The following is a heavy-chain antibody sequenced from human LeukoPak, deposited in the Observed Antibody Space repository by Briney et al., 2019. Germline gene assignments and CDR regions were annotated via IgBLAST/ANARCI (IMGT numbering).Heavy chain of an antibody. CDR2: IYHSGSP. Sequence: PSETLSLTRAVSGYSISSGYYWGWIRQPPGKGLEWIGTIYHSGSPYYNPSLKSPVTISVDTSKNQFSLKLSSVTAADTAVYYCASSSGYYSFDSWGQGTQVTVSS. CDR3: ASSSGYYSFDS. J-gene: IGHJ4*02. V-gene: IGHV4-38-2*01. D-gene: IGHD3-3*01. CDR1: GYSISSGYY.